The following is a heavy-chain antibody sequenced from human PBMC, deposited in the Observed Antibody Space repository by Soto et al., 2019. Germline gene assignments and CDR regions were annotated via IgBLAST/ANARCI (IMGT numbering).Heavy chain of an antibody. Sequence: QVQLVESGGGVVQPGRSLRLSCAASGFTFSSYGMHWVRQAPGKGLEWVAVIWYDGSNKYYADSVKGRFTISRDNSKNTLYLQMNSLRAEDTAVYYCARDKLRYYYYYMDVWGKGTTVTVSS. CDR2: IWYDGSNK. CDR3: ARDKLRYYYYYMDV. CDR1: GFTFSSYG. J-gene: IGHJ6*03. V-gene: IGHV3-33*01. D-gene: IGHD3-3*01.